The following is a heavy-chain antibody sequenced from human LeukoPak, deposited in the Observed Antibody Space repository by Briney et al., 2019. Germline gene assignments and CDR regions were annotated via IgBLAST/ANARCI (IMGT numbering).Heavy chain of an antibody. D-gene: IGHD6-19*01. V-gene: IGHV4-61*05. J-gene: IGHJ4*02. CDR3: ARGPYSSGWYEEAYDY. Sequence: SETLSLTCTVSGGSISSSSYYWGWIRQPPGKGLEWIGYIYYSGSTNYNPSLKSRVTISVDTSKNQFSLKLSSVTAADTAVYYCARGPYSSGWYEEAYDYWGQGTLVTVSS. CDR2: IYYSGST. CDR1: GGSISSSSYY.